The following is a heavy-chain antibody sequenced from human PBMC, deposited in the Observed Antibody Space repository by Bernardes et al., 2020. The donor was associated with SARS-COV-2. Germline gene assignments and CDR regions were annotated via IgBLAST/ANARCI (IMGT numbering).Heavy chain of an antibody. D-gene: IGHD3-22*01. CDR1: GFTFSNDW. V-gene: IGHV3-74*01. CDR2: INSDGSGT. CDR3: ARSSGYIVY. Sequence: GGSLRVSCAASGFTFSNDWMHWVRQAPGKGLVWVSHINSDGSGTYYADSVKGRFTISRDNAKNTLYLQMNSLRAEDTAVYYCARSSGYIVYWGQGTLVTVSS. J-gene: IGHJ4*02.